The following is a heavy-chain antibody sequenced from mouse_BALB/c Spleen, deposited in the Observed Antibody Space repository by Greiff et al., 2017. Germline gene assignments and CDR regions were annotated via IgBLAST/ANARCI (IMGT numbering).Heavy chain of an antibody. Sequence: EVHLVESGGGLVKPGGSLKLSCAASGFTFSSYTMSWVRQTPEKRLEWVATISSGGSYTYYPDSVKGRFTISKDNAKNTLYLQMSRLKSEDTAMYYVTTSDYGNPRDYAMDYWGQGTSVTVSS. J-gene: IGHJ4*01. V-gene: IGHV5-6-4*01. CDR1: GFTFSSYT. D-gene: IGHD2-1*01. CDR2: ISSGGSYT. CDR3: TTSDYGNPRDYAMDY.